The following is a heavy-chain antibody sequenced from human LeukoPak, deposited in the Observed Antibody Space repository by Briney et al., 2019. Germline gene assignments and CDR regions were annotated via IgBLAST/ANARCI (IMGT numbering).Heavy chain of an antibody. CDR2: ISSSSSYI. CDR1: GFTFSSYS. D-gene: IGHD5-24*01. CDR3: ASHGFVEMAPFWDY. J-gene: IGHJ4*02. V-gene: IGHV3-21*01. Sequence: GGSLRLSCAASGFTFSSYSMNWVRQAPGKGLEWVSSISSSSSYIYYADSVKGRFTISRDNAKNSLYLQMNSLRAEDTAVYYCASHGFVEMAPFWDYWGQGTLVTVSS.